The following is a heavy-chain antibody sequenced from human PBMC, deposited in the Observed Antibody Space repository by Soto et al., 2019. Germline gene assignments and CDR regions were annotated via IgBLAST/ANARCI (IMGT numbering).Heavy chain of an antibody. CDR3: AINGDYYDTSGPKYFPH. D-gene: IGHD3-22*01. J-gene: IGHJ1*01. CDR2: IYYSGST. V-gene: IGHV4-31*03. CDR1: GGSISTGGYY. Sequence: QVQLQESGPGLVKPSQTLSLTCTVSGGSISTGGYYWSWIRQHPGKGLECIGYIYYSGSTYYNPSLKSRVTISVDTSKNQFSLKLSSVTAADTAVYYCAINGDYYDTSGPKYFPHWGQGTLVTVSS.